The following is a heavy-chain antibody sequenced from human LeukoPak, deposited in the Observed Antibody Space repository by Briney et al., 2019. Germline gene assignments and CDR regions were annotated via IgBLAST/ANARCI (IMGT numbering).Heavy chain of an antibody. CDR3: AGDAEFYYGSGSYSSGIDV. Sequence: SETLSLTCTVSGGSISSVCYYWSWIRQHPGKGLEWIGYIYYSGNTYYNPSLKSRVSISVDKSKSQFCLQLSSVTAADTAVYYCAGDAEFYYGSGSYSSGIDVWGQGTTVTVSS. J-gene: IGHJ6*02. V-gene: IGHV4-31*03. CDR2: IYYSGNT. CDR1: GGSISSVCYY. D-gene: IGHD3-10*01.